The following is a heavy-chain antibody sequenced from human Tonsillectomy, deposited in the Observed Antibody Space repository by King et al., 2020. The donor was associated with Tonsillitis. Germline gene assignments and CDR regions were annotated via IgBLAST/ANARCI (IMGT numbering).Heavy chain of an antibody. V-gene: IGHV1-2*02. CDR2: INPNNGGT. CDR1: GYTFTGYY. J-gene: IGHJ3*02. D-gene: IGHD3-22*01. Sequence: QLVQSGAEVKKPGASVKVSCKASGYTFTGYYMHWVRQAPGQGLEWSGWINPNNGGTNYAQKFQGRVTMTRDTAISTAYMELCRLRSDDTAVYYCASGLRDYDSSAKGAFDIWGQGTMVTVSS. CDR3: ASGLRDYDSSAKGAFDI.